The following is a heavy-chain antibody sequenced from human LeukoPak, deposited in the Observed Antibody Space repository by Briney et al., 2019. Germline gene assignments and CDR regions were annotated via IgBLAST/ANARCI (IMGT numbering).Heavy chain of an antibody. CDR1: GGSISSYY. Sequence: SETLSLTCTVSGGSISSYYWSWIRQPPGKGLEWIGYIYYSGSTNYNPSLKSRVTISVDTSKNQFSLKLSSVTAADTAVYYCARDLLLGYSYGQHYYYGMDVWGQETTVTVSS. CDR2: IYYSGST. J-gene: IGHJ6*02. CDR3: ARDLLLGYSYGQHYYYGMDV. D-gene: IGHD5-18*01. V-gene: IGHV4-59*01.